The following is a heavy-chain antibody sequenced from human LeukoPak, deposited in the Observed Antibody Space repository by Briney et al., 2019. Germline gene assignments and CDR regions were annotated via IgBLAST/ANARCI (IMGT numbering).Heavy chain of an antibody. Sequence: PGGSLRLSCGVSGFTFSSYGMHGARQAPGKGREGVAVIWDDGGTKYYSDSVKGRFTISRDNSKSTLCLEMNSLRVEDTAVYYCAREGLTGSTNWFDSWGQGTLATVSS. D-gene: IGHD1-7*01. CDR1: GFTFSSYG. V-gene: IGHV3-33*01. CDR2: IWDDGGTK. J-gene: IGHJ5*01. CDR3: AREGLTGSTNWFDS.